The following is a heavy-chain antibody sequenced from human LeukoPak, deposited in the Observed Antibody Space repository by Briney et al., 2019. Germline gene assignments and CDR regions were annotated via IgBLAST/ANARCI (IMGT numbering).Heavy chain of an antibody. Sequence: PSETLSLTCAVYGGSFSGYYWSWIRQPPGKGLEWIGEINHSGSTNYNPSLKSRVTISVDTSKNQFSLKLSSVTAADTAVYYCAREPRGGTRWFDPWGQGTLVTVSS. V-gene: IGHV4-34*01. CDR1: GGSFSGYY. CDR2: INHSGST. J-gene: IGHJ5*02. CDR3: AREPRGGTRWFDP. D-gene: IGHD1-1*01.